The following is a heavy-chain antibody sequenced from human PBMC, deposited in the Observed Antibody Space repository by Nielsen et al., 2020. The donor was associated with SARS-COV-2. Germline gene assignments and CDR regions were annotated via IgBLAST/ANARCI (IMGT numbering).Heavy chain of an antibody. V-gene: IGHV4-4*02. CDR2: IYHSGST. CDR1: GGSISSSNW. J-gene: IGHJ2*01. Sequence: SEILSLTCTVSGGSISSSNWWSWVRQPPGKGLEWIGEIYHSGSTNYNPSLKSRVTISVDKSKNQFSLKLSSVTAADTAVYYCARRVPGIAVPIWDFDLWGRGTLVTVSS. D-gene: IGHD6-19*01. CDR3: ARRVPGIAVPIWDFDL.